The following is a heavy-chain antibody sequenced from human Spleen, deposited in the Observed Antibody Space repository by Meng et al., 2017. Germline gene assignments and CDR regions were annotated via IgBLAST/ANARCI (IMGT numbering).Heavy chain of an antibody. CDR3: ARDGSGSYYNAGWFDP. CDR1: GYTFTSHG. Sequence: ASVKVSCKASGYTFTSHGINWVRQAPGEGLEWMGWISTFNGDTKYAQTLQGRVTMTTGTSSSTAYMELRSLGSDDTAVYYCARDGSGSYYNAGWFDPWGQGTLVTVSS. CDR2: ISTFNGDT. J-gene: IGHJ5*02. V-gene: IGHV1-18*01. D-gene: IGHD3-10*01.